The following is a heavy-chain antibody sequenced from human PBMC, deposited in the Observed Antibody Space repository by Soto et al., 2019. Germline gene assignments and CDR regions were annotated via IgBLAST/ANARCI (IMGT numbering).Heavy chain of an antibody. V-gene: IGHV3-30*18. CDR1: GFTFSSYG. CDR2: ISYDGSNK. Sequence: GGSLRLSCAASGFTFSSYGMHWVRQAPGKGLEWVAVISYDGSNKYYADSVKGRFTISRDNSKNTLYLQMNSLRAEDTAAYYCAKPPPAYYGMDVWGQGTTVTVSS. J-gene: IGHJ6*02. CDR3: AKPPPAYYGMDV.